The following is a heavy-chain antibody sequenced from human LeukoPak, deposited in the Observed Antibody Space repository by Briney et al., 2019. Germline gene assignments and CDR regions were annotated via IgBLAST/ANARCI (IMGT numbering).Heavy chain of an antibody. CDR2: INHSGST. CDR1: GFTLSDYH. Sequence: GSLRLSCAASGFTLSDYHMSWIRQPPGKGLEWIGEINHSGSTNYNPSLKSRVPISVDTSKNQFSLKLSSVTAADTAVYYCARATDAIFDWFDSWGQGTLVTVSS. V-gene: IGHV4-34*08. D-gene: IGHD2-21*02. CDR3: ARATDAIFDWFDS. J-gene: IGHJ5*01.